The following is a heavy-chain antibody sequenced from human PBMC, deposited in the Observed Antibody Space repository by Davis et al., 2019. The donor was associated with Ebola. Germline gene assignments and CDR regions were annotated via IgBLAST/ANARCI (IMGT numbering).Heavy chain of an antibody. CDR1: GYTFTDYY. Sequence: AASVKVSCKASGYTFTDYYMHWVRQAPGHGLEWVGWISTYNGNTNYAQKLQDRVTMTTDTSTTTAYMELRSLRSDDTALYYCARDYCDSSGYYYDTFDIWGQGTMVTVSS. V-gene: IGHV1-18*04. J-gene: IGHJ3*02. CDR2: ISTYNGNT. CDR3: ARDYCDSSGYYYDTFDI. D-gene: IGHD3-22*01.